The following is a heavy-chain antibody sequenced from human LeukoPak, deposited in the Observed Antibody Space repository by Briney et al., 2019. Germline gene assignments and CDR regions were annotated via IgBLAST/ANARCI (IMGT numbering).Heavy chain of an antibody. J-gene: IGHJ6*02. Sequence: GGSLRLSCAASRFTFSSYAMSWVRQAPGKGLEWVSAISASGGSTYYADSVKGRFTISRDNSKNTLYLQMNSLRAEDTALYYRAKHRAQYSSTWGAHDMDVWGQGTTVTVSS. CDR2: ISASGGST. D-gene: IGHD6-13*01. CDR1: RFTFSSYA. V-gene: IGHV3-23*01. CDR3: AKHRAQYSSTWGAHDMDV.